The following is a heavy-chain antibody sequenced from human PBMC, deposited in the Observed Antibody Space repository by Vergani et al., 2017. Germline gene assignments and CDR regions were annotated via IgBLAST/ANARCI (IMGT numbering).Heavy chain of an antibody. CDR2: IYSNDHQ. CDR1: GFSLSNTRMG. Sequence: QVTFKESCPVLVKPTETLTLTCVVSGFSLSNTRMGVSWIRQPPGSALEWLAHIYSNDHQHHSTSLKTRLSISKDTSKSQVVLTMTNMDTVDTAKYYCARCDRDLGTFDVWGPGSMVTV. V-gene: IGHV2-26*01. J-gene: IGHJ3*01. CDR3: ARCDRDLGTFDV. D-gene: IGHD1-1*01.